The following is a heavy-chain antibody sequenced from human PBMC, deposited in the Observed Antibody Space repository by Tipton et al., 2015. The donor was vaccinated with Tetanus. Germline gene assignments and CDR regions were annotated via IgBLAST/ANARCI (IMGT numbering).Heavy chain of an antibody. CDR1: GFTSRIYW. V-gene: IGHV3-7*01. Sequence: SLRLSCAVSGFTSRIYWLSWVRQAPGKGVEWVANIKQDGSETYYVDSVKGRFTISRDNAQNPLSLHMNNLRAEDSAVYYCARLTSWYSFYFDSWGHGTLVIVSS. CDR2: IKQDGSET. D-gene: IGHD6-13*01. CDR3: ARLTSWYSFYFDS. J-gene: IGHJ4*01.